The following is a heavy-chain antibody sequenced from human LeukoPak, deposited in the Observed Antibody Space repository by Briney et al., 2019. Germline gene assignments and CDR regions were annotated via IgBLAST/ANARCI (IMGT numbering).Heavy chain of an antibody. CDR1: GYSISSSYY. D-gene: IGHD6-13*01. J-gene: IGHJ1*01. Sequence: SETLSLTCTVSGYSISSSYYWSWIRQPPGKGLEWIGYIYYSGSTNYNPSLKSRVTISVDTSKNQFSLKLRSVTAADTAVYYCVREWAAGTIGGYFQHWGQGTLVTVSS. V-gene: IGHV4-61*01. CDR2: IYYSGST. CDR3: VREWAAGTIGGYFQH.